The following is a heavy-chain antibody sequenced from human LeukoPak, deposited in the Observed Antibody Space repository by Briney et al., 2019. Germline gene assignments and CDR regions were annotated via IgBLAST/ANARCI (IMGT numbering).Heavy chain of an antibody. CDR1: GGSFSGYY. J-gene: IGHJ5*02. V-gene: IGHV4-34*01. Sequence: SETLSLTCAVYGGSFSGYYWSWTRQPPGKGLEWIGEINHSGSTNYNPSLKSRVTISVDTSKNQFSLKLSSVTAADTAVYYCARGRLGYYGSGSYHKGFDPCGQGTLVTVSS. CDR3: ARGRLGYYGSGSYHKGFDP. D-gene: IGHD3-10*01. CDR2: INHSGST.